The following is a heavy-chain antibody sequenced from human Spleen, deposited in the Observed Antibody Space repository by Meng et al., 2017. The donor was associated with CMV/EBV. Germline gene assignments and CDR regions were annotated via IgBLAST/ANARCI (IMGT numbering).Heavy chain of an antibody. Sequence: ASVKVSCKASGYTFTTYYMHWVRQAPGQGLEWMGVINPTFGSTTYAQKFQGRVTMTRDTSTTTVYMELSSLTSEDTAVYYCARVGATGWFDPWGQGTLVTVSS. CDR1: GYTFTTYY. CDR3: ARVGATGWFDP. CDR2: INPTFGST. V-gene: IGHV1-46*01. J-gene: IGHJ5*02. D-gene: IGHD3-16*01.